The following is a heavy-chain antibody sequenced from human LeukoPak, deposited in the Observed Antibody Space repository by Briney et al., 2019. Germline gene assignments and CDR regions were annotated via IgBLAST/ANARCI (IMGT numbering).Heavy chain of an antibody. Sequence: GGSLRLSCAASGFTFSSYSMNWVRQAPGKGLEWVSYISRSSSPIYYADSVKGRFTISRDNAKNSLYLQMNSLRSEDTAVYYCAADIVGITGLPWNYWGQGTLVTVSS. D-gene: IGHD1-20*01. CDR3: AADIVGITGLPWNY. CDR2: ISRSSSPI. J-gene: IGHJ4*02. CDR1: GFTFSSYS. V-gene: IGHV3-48*01.